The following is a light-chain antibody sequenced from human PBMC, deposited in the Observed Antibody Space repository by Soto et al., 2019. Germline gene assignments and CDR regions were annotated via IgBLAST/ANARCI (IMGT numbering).Light chain of an antibody. CDR1: QSVSSN. Sequence: EIVMTQSPATLYVSPGERATLSCRASQSVSSNLAWYQQKPGQAPRLLIYGASTRATGIPARFSGSGSGTEFTLTISSLQSEDFAVYYCQQYNNWPPERTFGQGTKVDIK. V-gene: IGKV3-15*01. CDR2: GAS. CDR3: QQYNNWPPERT. J-gene: IGKJ1*01.